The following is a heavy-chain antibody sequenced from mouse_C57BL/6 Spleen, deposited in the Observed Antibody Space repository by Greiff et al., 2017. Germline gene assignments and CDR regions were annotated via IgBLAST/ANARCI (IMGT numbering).Heavy chain of an antibody. CDR2: INSDGGST. V-gene: IGHV5-2*01. D-gene: IGHD3-2*02. CDR1: EYEFPSHD. J-gene: IGHJ3*01. CDR3: ARQTAQAPFAY. Sequence: EVMLVEPGGGLVQPGESLKLSCESNEYEFPSHDMSWVRKTPEKRLELVAAINSDGGSTYYPDTMERRFIISRDNTKKTLYLQMSRLRSEDTALYYGARQTAQAPFAYWGQGTLVTVSA.